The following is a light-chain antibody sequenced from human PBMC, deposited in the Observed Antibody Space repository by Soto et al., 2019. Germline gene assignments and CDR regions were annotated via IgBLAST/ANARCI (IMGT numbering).Light chain of an antibody. Sequence: IQLTQSPSSLSASVGDRVTITCRASQSISSYLNWYQQKPGKAPKLLIYAASSLQSGVESRFSPSGSGTDSTLTISSLQPEYFGTYYCQQSYCTPRTLGQGPKA. J-gene: IGKJ1*01. CDR2: AAS. CDR1: QSISSY. V-gene: IGKV1-39*01. CDR3: QQSYCTPRT.